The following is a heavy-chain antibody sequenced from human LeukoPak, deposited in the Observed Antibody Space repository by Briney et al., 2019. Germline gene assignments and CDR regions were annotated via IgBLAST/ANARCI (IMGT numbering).Heavy chain of an antibody. Sequence: GGSLRLSCAASGFTVSSNYMSWVRQAPGEGLEWVSVIYSGDSTYYADSVKGRFTISRDNTKSSLSLHMSSLRAEDTAVYYCARSPKYSGSPADFDYWGQGTLVTVSS. V-gene: IGHV3-66*01. CDR3: ARSPKYSGSPADFDY. J-gene: IGHJ4*02. D-gene: IGHD1-26*01. CDR2: IYSGDST. CDR1: GFTVSSNY.